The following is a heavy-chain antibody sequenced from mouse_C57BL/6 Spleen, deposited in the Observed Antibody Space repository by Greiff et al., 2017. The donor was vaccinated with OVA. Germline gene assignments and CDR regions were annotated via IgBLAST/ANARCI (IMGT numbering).Heavy chain of an antibody. D-gene: IGHD2-5*01. CDR1: GFTFSDYG. CDR3: TRDSNDAMDY. CDR2: ISSGSSTN. Sequence: EVQRVESGGGLVKPGASLKLSCAASGFTFSDYGMHWVRQAPEQGLEWVAYISSGSSTNYYADTVKGRFTISRDNAKNTLFLQMTSLRSEDTTMYYCTRDSNDAMDYWGQGTSVTVSS. V-gene: IGHV5-17*01. J-gene: IGHJ4*01.